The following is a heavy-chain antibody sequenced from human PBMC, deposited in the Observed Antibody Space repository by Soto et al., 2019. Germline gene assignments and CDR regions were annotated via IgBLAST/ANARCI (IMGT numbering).Heavy chain of an antibody. V-gene: IGHV3-30-3*01. CDR3: ARDGYDSSGYYYHRRVDYFDY. CDR1: GFTFSSYA. Sequence: GGSLRLSCAASGFTFSSYAMHWVRQAPGKGLEWVAVISYDGSNKYYADSVKGRFTISRDNSKNTLYLQMNSLRAEDTAVYYCARDGYDSSGYYYHRRVDYFDYWGQGTLVTVSS. CDR2: ISYDGSNK. D-gene: IGHD3-22*01. J-gene: IGHJ4*02.